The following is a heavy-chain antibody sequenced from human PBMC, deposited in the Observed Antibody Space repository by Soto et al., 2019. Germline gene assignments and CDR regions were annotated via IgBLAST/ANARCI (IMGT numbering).Heavy chain of an antibody. CDR2: IYSGGST. CDR1: GFTVSSNY. Sequence: GGSLRLSCAASGFTVSSNYMSWVRQAPGKGLEWVSVIYSGGSTYYADSVKGRFTISRDNSKNTLYLQMNSLRAEDTAVYYCARDRYSVRNDSSGYYYPYYYYGMDVWGQGTTVTVSS. D-gene: IGHD3-22*01. V-gene: IGHV3-53*01. J-gene: IGHJ6*02. CDR3: ARDRYSVRNDSSGYYYPYYYYGMDV.